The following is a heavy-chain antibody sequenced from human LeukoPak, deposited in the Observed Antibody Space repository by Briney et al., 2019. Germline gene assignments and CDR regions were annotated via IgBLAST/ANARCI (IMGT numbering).Heavy chain of an antibody. CDR1: GFSFSSFA. CDR3: EKGPAKYSGYDYFEY. V-gene: IGHV3-23*01. Sequence: GGSLRLSCAASGFSFSSFAMSWVRQAPGKGLEWVSVISGLGDSTNYAESVKGLYTISRDISKNTVYLLMNSLRGEDTAVYYCEKGPAKYSGYDYFEYWGQGTLVTVSS. J-gene: IGHJ4*02. D-gene: IGHD5-12*01. CDR2: ISGLGDST.